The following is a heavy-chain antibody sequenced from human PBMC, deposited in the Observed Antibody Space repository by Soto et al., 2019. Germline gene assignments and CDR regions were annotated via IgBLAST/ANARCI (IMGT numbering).Heavy chain of an antibody. CDR3: AHRIIAAAGPDFDY. CDR2: IYWDDDK. D-gene: IGHD6-13*01. CDR1: GFSLSTSGVG. V-gene: IGHV2-5*02. J-gene: IGHJ4*02. Sequence: QITLKESGPTLVKPTQTLTLTCTFSGFSLSTSGVGVGWIRQPPGKALEWLALIYWDDDKRYSPSLKSRLTIXKXTXXNQVVLTMTNMDPVDTATYYCAHRIIAAAGPDFDYWGQGTLVTVSS.